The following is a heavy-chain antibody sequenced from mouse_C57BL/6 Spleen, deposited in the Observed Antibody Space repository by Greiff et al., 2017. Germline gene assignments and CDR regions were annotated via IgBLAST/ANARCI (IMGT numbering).Heavy chain of an antibody. V-gene: IGHV1-74*01. J-gene: IGHJ2*01. Sequence: QVQLKQPGAELVKPGASVKVSCKASGYTFTSYWMHWVKQRPGQGLEWIGRIHPSDSDTNYNQKFKGKATLTVDKSSSTAYMQLSSLTSEDSAVYYCAIGPLITTVVDGYWGQGTTLTVSS. CDR2: IHPSDSDT. D-gene: IGHD1-1*01. CDR1: GYTFTSYW. CDR3: AIGPLITTVVDGY.